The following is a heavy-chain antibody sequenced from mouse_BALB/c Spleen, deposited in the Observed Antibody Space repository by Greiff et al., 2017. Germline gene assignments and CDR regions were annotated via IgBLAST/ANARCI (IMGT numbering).Heavy chain of an antibody. CDR3: AREKWFSFAY. CDR2: IYPGNVNT. D-gene: IGHD2-2*01. Sequence: QVQLQQSGPELVKPGASVRISCKASGYTFTSYYIHWVKQRPGQGLEWIGWIYPGNVNTKYNEKFKGKATLTADKSSSTAYMQLSSLTSEDSAVYFYAREKWFSFAYWGQGTLVTVSA. V-gene: IGHV1S56*01. J-gene: IGHJ3*01. CDR1: GYTFTSYY.